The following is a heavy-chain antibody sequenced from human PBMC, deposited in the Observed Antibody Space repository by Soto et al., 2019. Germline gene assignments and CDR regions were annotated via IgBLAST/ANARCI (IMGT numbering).Heavy chain of an antibody. V-gene: IGHV4-39*01. CDR3: AGQTFTIAAASYGRSNWFDP. J-gene: IGHJ5*02. CDR1: GGSITSSSHF. CDR2: IYFTGNT. Sequence: SETLSLTCSASGGSITSSSHFWGWVRQPPGKGLEWIGTIYFTGNTYYTPSLKGRLTMSIDTSKNEFSLRLNSVTAADTAVYYCAGQTFTIAAASYGRSNWFDPWGPGTLVTVSS. D-gene: IGHD6-25*01.